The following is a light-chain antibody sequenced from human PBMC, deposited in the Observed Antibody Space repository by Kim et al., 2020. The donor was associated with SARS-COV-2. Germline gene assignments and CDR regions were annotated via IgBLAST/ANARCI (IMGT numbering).Light chain of an antibody. CDR2: GKN. CDR3: NSRDSSGNPHVV. CDR1: SLRSYY. V-gene: IGLV3-19*01. Sequence: LGQTVSITCQGDSLRSYYASWYQQKPGQAPVLVIYGKNNRPSGIPDRFSGSSSGNTASLTITGAQAEDEADYYCNSRDSSGNPHVVFGGGTQLTVL. J-gene: IGLJ2*01.